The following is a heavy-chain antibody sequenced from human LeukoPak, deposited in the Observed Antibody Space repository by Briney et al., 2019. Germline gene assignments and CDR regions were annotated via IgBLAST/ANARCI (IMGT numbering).Heavy chain of an antibody. Sequence: SVKVSCKASEGTFSSYAISWVRQAPGQGLEWMGGIIPIFGTANYAQKFQGRVTITADESTSTAYMELSSLRSEDTAVYYCARGLITMVRGVIIHYYYYYMDVWGKGTTVTISS. D-gene: IGHD3-10*01. V-gene: IGHV1-69*13. CDR3: ARGLITMVRGVIIHYYYYYMDV. J-gene: IGHJ6*03. CDR2: IIPIFGTA. CDR1: EGTFSSYA.